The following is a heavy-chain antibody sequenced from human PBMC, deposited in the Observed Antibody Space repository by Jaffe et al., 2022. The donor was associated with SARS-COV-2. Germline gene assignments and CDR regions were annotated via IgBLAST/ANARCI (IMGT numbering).Heavy chain of an antibody. D-gene: IGHD2-21*01. CDR1: GFTFSSYW. CDR2: IKPDGGKE. CDR3: VRENSLIY. V-gene: IGHV3-7*03. J-gene: IGHJ4*02. Sequence: VQLVESGEGLVQPGGSLRLSCAASGFTFSSYWMNWVRQAPGKGLEWVANIKPDGGKEYYVDSVKGRFTITRDNAKNSLYLQMNSLRAEDTAVYYCVRENSLIYWGQGILVTVSS.